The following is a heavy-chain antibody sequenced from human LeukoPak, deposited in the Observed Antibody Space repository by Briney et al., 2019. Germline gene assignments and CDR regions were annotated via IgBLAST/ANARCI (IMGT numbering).Heavy chain of an antibody. Sequence: GGSLRLSCAASGFTFSSYWMHWVRQAPGKGLVWVSRINSDGSSTSYADSVKGRFTISRDNAKNTLYLQMNSLRAEDTAVYYCASEVVAVWFDPWGQGTLVTVSS. D-gene: IGHD2-15*01. CDR2: INSDGSST. CDR3: ASEVVAVWFDP. J-gene: IGHJ5*02. V-gene: IGHV3-74*01. CDR1: GFTFSSYW.